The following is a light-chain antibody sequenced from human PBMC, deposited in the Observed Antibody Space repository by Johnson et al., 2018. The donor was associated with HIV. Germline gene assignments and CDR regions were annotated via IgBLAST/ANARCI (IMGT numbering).Light chain of an antibody. V-gene: IGLV1-51*02. J-gene: IGLJ1*01. CDR2: GNN. CDR3: GTLDSSLSAGRGV. CDR1: SSNIGNNY. Sequence: QSVLTQPPSVSAAPGQKVTISCSGSSSNIGNNYVSWYQQLPGTAPKLLIYGNNKRPSGIPDRFSGSKSGTSATLGITGLQTGDEADYYCGTLDSSLSAGRGVVGTGTKVTVL.